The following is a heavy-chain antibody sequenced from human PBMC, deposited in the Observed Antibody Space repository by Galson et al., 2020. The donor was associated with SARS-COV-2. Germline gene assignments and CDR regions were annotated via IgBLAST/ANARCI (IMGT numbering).Heavy chain of an antibody. J-gene: IGHJ6*02. Sequence: SETLSLTCAVYGGSFSGYYWSWIRQPPGKGLEWIGEINHSGSTNYNPSLKSRVTISVDTSKNQFSLKLSSVTAADTAVYYCARGRIMVRGKGYYYYYYGMDVWGQGTTVTVS. CDR2: INHSGST. D-gene: IGHD3-10*01. CDR3: ARGRIMVRGKGYYYYYYGMDV. CDR1: GGSFSGYY. V-gene: IGHV4-34*01.